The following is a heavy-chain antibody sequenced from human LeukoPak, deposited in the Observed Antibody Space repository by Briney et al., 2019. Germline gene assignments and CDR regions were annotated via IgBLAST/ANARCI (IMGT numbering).Heavy chain of an antibody. Sequence: GGSLRLSCAASGFTFSDSYMTCIRETPGKGLEWLAYISGSGSDMYYADSVKGRFTISRDNAKSSLYLQMNSLRPDDTALYYCSTDPRLLIYWGHGTLVTVSS. V-gene: IGHV3-11*01. J-gene: IGHJ4*01. CDR3: STDPRLLIY. CDR2: ISGSGSDM. D-gene: IGHD2-8*01. CDR1: GFTFSDSY.